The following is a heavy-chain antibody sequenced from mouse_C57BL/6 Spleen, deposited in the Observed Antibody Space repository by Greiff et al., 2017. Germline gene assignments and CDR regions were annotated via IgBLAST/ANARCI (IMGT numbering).Heavy chain of an antibody. Sequence: VQLQQPGAELVKPGASVKLSCKASGYTFTSYWMHWVKQRPGQGLEWIGMIHPNSGSTNYNEKFKSKATLTVDKSSSTAYMQLSSLTSEDSAVYYCASPYGNYRYFDVWGTGTTVTVSS. V-gene: IGHV1-64*01. J-gene: IGHJ1*03. CDR2: IHPNSGST. CDR3: ASPYGNYRYFDV. CDR1: GYTFTSYW. D-gene: IGHD2-1*01.